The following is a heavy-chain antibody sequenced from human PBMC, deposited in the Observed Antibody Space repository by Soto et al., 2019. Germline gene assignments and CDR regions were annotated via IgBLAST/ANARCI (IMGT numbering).Heavy chain of an antibody. Sequence: GGSLRLSCAASGFTFSGSAMHWVRQASGKGLEWVGRIRSKANSYATAYAASVKGRFTISRDDSKNTAYLQMNSLKTEDTAVYYCTYSPPSTVTTWDDAFDIWGQGTMVTVSS. J-gene: IGHJ3*02. D-gene: IGHD4-17*01. CDR1: GFTFSGSA. CDR2: IRSKANSYAT. V-gene: IGHV3-73*01. CDR3: TYSPPSTVTTWDDAFDI.